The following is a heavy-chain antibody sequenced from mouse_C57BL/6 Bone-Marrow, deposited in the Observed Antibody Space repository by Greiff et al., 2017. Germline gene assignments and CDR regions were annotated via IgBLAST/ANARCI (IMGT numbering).Heavy chain of an antibody. CDR1: GYTFTSYW. D-gene: IGHD4-1*01. J-gene: IGHJ3*01. CDR3: ARSLTGTGFAY. CDR2: IHPNSGST. V-gene: IGHV1-64*01. Sequence: QVQLQQSGAELVKSGASVTLSCKASGYTFTSYWMHWVKQRPGQGLEWIGMIHPNSGSTNYNEKFKSKATLTVDKSSSTAYMQLSSLTSEDSAVYYCARSLTGTGFAYWGQGALVTVSA.